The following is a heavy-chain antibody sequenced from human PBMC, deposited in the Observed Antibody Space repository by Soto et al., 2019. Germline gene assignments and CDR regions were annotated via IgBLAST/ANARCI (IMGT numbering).Heavy chain of an antibody. J-gene: IGHJ4*02. CDR3: VRGSKDSYPGSRIFDF. CDR1: GLTFGSRA. CDR2: ITDNGGDA. D-gene: IGHD3-10*01. Sequence: EVQLLESGGDLIQPGGSLRLSCVASGLTFGSRAMSWVRQSPGEGLEWVSTITDNGGDAKYADSVRGRFAISRDNSKNTLYLQMSALRAEDSAIYFCVRGSKDSYPGSRIFDFWGRGTLVTVSS. V-gene: IGHV3-23*01.